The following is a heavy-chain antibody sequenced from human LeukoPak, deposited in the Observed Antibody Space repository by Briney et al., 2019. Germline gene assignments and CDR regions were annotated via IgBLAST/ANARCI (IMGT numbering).Heavy chain of an antibody. J-gene: IGHJ4*02. D-gene: IGHD3-10*01. CDR2: MNPHSGNT. Sequence: ASVKVSCKASGYTFTSYDINWVRQATGQGLEWMGWMNPHSGNTGYAQKFQGRVAMTRNSSISIAYMELSSLRSEDTAVYYCARGQKSALTYGSETYAYYFDSWGQGTLVTVSS. V-gene: IGHV1-8*01. CDR1: GYTFTSYD. CDR3: ARGQKSALTYGSETYAYYFDS.